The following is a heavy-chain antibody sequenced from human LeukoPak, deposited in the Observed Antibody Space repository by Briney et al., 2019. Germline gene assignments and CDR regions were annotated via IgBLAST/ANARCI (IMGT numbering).Heavy chain of an antibody. Sequence: SVKVSCKASGGTFSSYAISWVRQAPGQGLEWMGGIIPIFGTANYAQKFQGRVTITADESTSTAYMELSSLRSEDTAVYYCASLGVWGSYRYYYFDYWGQGTLVTVSS. J-gene: IGHJ4*02. CDR2: IIPIFGTA. CDR3: ASLGVWGSYRYYYFDY. V-gene: IGHV1-69*01. D-gene: IGHD3-16*02. CDR1: GGTFSSYA.